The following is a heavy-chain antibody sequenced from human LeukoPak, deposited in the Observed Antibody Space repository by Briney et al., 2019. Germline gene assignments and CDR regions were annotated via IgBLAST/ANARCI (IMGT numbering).Heavy chain of an antibody. CDR3: VKSIQLWTFDY. V-gene: IGHV3-64D*06. CDR2: ISSNGGST. J-gene: IGHJ4*02. D-gene: IGHD5-18*01. CDR1: GFTFSSYA. Sequence: GGSLRLSCSASGFTFSSYAMHWVRQAPGKGLEYVSAISSNGGSTYYADSVKGRFTISRDNSKNTLYLQMSSLRAEDTAVYYCVKSIQLWTFDYSGQGTLVTVSS.